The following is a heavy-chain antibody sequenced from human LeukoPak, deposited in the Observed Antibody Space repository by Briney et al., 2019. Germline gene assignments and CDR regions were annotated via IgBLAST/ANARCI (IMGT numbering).Heavy chain of an antibody. Sequence: SETLSLTCTVSGYSISSGYYWGWIRQPPGKGLEWIGSIYHSGSTYYNPSLKSRVTISVDTSKNQFSLKLSSVTAADTAVYYCARSGGSWSNDYFDYWGQGTLVTVSS. CDR3: ARSGGSWSNDYFDY. V-gene: IGHV4-38-2*02. D-gene: IGHD6-13*01. CDR2: IYHSGST. CDR1: GYSISSGYY. J-gene: IGHJ4*02.